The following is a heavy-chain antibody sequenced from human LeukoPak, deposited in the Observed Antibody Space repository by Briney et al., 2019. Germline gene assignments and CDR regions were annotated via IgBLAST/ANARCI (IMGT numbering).Heavy chain of an antibody. CDR2: IGGDSGGI. J-gene: IGHJ4*02. D-gene: IGHD4-11*01. V-gene: IGHV3-23*01. CDR3: AKYAPPTTTMTRFFDY. CDR1: GFSFSDYA. Sequence: GGSLRLSCAASGFSFSDYAMTWVRQAPGKGLEWVSVIGGDSGGIQYADSVKGRFSISRDNSKNTLYLQMNSLRVEDMAVYYCAKYAPPTTTMTRFFDYWGQGALVTVSS.